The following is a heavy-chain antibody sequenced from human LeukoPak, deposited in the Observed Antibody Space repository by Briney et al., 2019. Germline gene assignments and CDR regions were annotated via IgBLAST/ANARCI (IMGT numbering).Heavy chain of an antibody. CDR3: ARDTYYYDSSGYYSDY. CDR2: IYSGGST. CDR1: GFTVSSNY. Sequence: PGGSLRLSWAASGFTVSSNYMSWVRQAPGKGLEWVSVIYSGGSTYYADSVKGRFTISRDNSKNTLYLQRNSLRAEDTAVYYCARDTYYYDSSGYYSDYWGQGTLVSVSS. J-gene: IGHJ4*02. V-gene: IGHV3-53*01. D-gene: IGHD3-22*01.